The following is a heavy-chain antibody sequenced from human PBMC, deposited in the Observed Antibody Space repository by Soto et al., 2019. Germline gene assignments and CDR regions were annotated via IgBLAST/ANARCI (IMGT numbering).Heavy chain of an antibody. Sequence: GGSLRLSCAASGFTFSDYYMSWIRQAPGKGLEWVSYISSSSSYTNYADSVKGRFTISRDNAKNSLYLQMNSLRAEDTAVYYCARDSAAAGLSFDYWGQGTLVTVYS. CDR3: ARDSAAAGLSFDY. J-gene: IGHJ4*02. CDR1: GFTFSDYY. D-gene: IGHD6-13*01. V-gene: IGHV3-11*06. CDR2: ISSSSSYT.